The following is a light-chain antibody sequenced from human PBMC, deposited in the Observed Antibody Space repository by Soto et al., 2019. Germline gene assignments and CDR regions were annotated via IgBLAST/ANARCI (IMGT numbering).Light chain of an antibody. CDR2: DVS. Sequence: QSALTQPASVSGSPGQSITISCTGTSSDVGAYNFVSWYQQHPGKVPKLMIFDVSSRPSGVSDRFSGSKSGNTASLTISGLQAEDEGDDNCSSYTSSSTHVFGSGTKLTVL. CDR3: SSYTSSSTHV. CDR1: SSDVGAYNF. J-gene: IGLJ1*01. V-gene: IGLV2-14*03.